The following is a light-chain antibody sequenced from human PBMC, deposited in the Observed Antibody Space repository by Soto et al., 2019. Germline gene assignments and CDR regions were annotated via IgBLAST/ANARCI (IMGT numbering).Light chain of an antibody. CDR1: QSIRNY. J-gene: IGKJ3*01. V-gene: IGKV1-39*01. CDR2: AAS. CDR3: QQSYSTPPFT. Sequence: DLQMTQSPSSLSASVGDRVTITCRASQSIRNYLNWYQQKPGKAPKLLIYAASSLQSGVPSRFSGSGSGTDFTLTISSLQPEDFATYYCQQSYSTPPFTFGPGTKVDIK.